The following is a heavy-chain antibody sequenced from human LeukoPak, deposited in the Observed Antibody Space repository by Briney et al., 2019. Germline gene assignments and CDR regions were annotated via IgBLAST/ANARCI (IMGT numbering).Heavy chain of an antibody. CDR2: ISYDGSNK. Sequence: PGGSLRLSCAASGFTFSIYWMSWVRQAPGKGLEWVAVISYDGSNKYYADSVKGRFTISRDNSKNTLYLQMNSLRAEDTAVYYCAKSAADSSGYYMDYWGQGTLVTVSS. D-gene: IGHD3-22*01. CDR1: GFTFSIYW. J-gene: IGHJ4*02. V-gene: IGHV3-30*18. CDR3: AKSAADSSGYYMDY.